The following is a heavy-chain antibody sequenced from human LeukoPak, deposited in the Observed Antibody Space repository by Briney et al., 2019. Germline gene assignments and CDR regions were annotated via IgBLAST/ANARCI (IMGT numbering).Heavy chain of an antibody. CDR2: ISGSGGST. D-gene: IGHD3-10*01. V-gene: IGHV3-23*01. J-gene: IGHJ4*02. CDR1: EFSVGSNY. CDR3: AKVGFLWFGELSYFDY. Sequence: GGSLRLSCAASEFSVGSNYMTWVRQAPGKGLEWVSAISGSGGSTYYADSVKGRFTISRDNSKNTLYLQMNSLRAEDTAVYYCAKVGFLWFGELSYFDYWGQGTPVTVSS.